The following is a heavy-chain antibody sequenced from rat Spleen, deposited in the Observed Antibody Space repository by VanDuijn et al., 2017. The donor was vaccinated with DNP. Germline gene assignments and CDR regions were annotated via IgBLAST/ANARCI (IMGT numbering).Heavy chain of an antibody. V-gene: IGHV5-7*01. J-gene: IGHJ3*01. CDR1: GFTFSDHN. CDR3: TRRLAPYNWFAY. Sequence: EVQLVESGGGLVQPGRSLKLSCVASGFTFSDHNMAWVRQAPKKSLEWVATISYDGSSTYYRDSVKGRFTISRDNAKSTLYLQMNSLRSEDTATYYCTRRLAPYNWFAYWGQGTLVTVSS. CDR2: ISYDGSST. D-gene: IGHD3-1*01.